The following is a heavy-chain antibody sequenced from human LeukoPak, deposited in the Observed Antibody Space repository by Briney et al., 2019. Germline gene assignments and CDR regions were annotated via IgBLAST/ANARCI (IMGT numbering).Heavy chain of an antibody. D-gene: IGHD6-19*01. CDR2: IYSSGST. Sequence: SETLSLTCTVSGDSISSYYWSWIRQPAGKGLEWIGRIYSSGSTNYNPSLKSRVTMSVETSKNQFSLKLSSVTAADTAMYYCARPRSSSGWDGDFDYWGQGTLVTVSS. CDR1: GDSISSYY. J-gene: IGHJ4*02. CDR3: ARPRSSSGWDGDFDY. V-gene: IGHV4-4*07.